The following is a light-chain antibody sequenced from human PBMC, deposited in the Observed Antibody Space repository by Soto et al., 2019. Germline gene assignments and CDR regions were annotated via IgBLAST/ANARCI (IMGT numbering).Light chain of an antibody. V-gene: IGKV1-6*01. CDR1: QGIGND. CDR3: LHDYNYPLT. CDR2: AAS. J-gene: IGKJ4*01. Sequence: AIQMTQSPSSLSASVGDSVTITCRASQGIGNDLGWYQQKPGKAPKLMVYAASTLQSGVPSRFSGSGSGTDFTLTISSLQPEDFATYYCLHDYNYPLTFGGGTKVDIK.